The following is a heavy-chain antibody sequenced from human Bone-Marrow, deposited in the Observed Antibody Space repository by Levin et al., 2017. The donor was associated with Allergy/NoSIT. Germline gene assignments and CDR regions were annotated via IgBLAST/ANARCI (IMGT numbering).Heavy chain of an antibody. J-gene: IGHJ5*02. Sequence: SETLSLTCTVSGGSSSGYYWSWIRQPPGKGLEWIGYIYSSGTTNYNPSLKSRVTISVDTSKNHFSLKLTSVTAADTAVYYCARKNSFTTWFDPWGQGTLVTVSA. CDR2: IYSSGTT. V-gene: IGHV4-59*01. CDR1: GGSSSGYY. CDR3: ARKNSFTTWFDP. D-gene: IGHD1-14*01.